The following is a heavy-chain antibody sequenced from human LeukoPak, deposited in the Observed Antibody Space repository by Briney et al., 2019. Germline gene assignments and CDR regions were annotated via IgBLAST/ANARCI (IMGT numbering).Heavy chain of an antibody. Sequence: ASVKVSCKASGYTFTGYYMHWVRQAPGQGLEWMGWINPNSGGTNYAQKFQGRVTMTRDTSISTAYMELSRLRSDDTAVYYCARSRYYYDSSGYPEYFDYWGQGTLVTVSS. CDR3: ARSRYYYDSSGYPEYFDY. CDR2: INPNSGGT. CDR1: GYTFTGYY. J-gene: IGHJ4*02. V-gene: IGHV1-2*02. D-gene: IGHD3-22*01.